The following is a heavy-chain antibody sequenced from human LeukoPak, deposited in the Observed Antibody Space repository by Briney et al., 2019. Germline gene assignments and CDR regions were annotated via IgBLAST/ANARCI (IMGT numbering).Heavy chain of an antibody. J-gene: IGHJ4*02. CDR2: IKLDGSEK. CDR1: GFTFSSYA. V-gene: IGHV3-7*01. Sequence: GGSLRLSCAASGFTFSSYAMSWVRQAPGKGLERVANIKLDGSEKNYVDSVKGRFTISRDNAKNSLYLQMNSLRAEDTAVYYCVRDSSRSYVYWGQGTLVTVSP. D-gene: IGHD6-13*01. CDR3: VRDSSRSYVY.